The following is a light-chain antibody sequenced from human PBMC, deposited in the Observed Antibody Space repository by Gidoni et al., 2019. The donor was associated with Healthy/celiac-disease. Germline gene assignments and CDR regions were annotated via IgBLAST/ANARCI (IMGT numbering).Light chain of an antibody. V-gene: IGKV4-1*01. J-gene: IGKJ2*01. CDR1: QSVLYSSNNKNY. Sequence: DIVMTQSPDSLAVSLGERATINCKSSQSVLYSSNNKNYLAWYQQKPGQPPKLLIYWASTRESGVPDRFSGSGSGTDFTLTISSLQPEDVEVYYCQQYYSTHTFGQGTKLEIK. CDR2: WAS. CDR3: QQYYSTHT.